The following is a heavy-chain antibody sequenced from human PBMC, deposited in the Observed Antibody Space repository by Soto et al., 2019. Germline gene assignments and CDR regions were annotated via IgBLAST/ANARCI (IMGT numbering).Heavy chain of an antibody. J-gene: IGHJ4*02. CDR1: GFTFSSYA. CDR2: ISGSGGST. CDR3: AKQEVGATNYYFDY. D-gene: IGHD1-26*01. V-gene: IGHV3-23*01. Sequence: PVGSLRLSCAASGFTFSSYAMSWVRQAPGKGLEWVSAISGSGGSTYYADSVKGRFTISRDNSKNTLYLQMNSLRAEDTAVYYCAKQEVGATNYYFDYWGQGTLVTVSS.